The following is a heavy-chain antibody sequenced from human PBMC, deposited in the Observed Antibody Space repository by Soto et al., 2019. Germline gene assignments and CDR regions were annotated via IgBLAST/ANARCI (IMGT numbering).Heavy chain of an antibody. J-gene: IGHJ5*02. D-gene: IGHD4-17*01. CDR3: AKDRPSTVTRWFDP. CDR2: IKQDGSEK. CDR1: GFTFSSYW. Sequence: PGGSLRLSCAASGFTFSSYWMSWVRQAPGKGLEWVASIKQDGSEKYYVDSVKGRFTISRDNSKNSLYLQMNSLRAEDTAVYYCAKDRPSTVTRWFDPWGQGTLVTVSS. V-gene: IGHV3-7*03.